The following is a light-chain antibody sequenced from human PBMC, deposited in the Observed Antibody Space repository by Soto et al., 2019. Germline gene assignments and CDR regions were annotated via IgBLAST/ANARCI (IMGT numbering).Light chain of an antibody. CDR3: QQYYSTPYT. Sequence: DIQMTQSPSTLSASVGDRVTITCRASHSVSTWLAWYQQKPGKAPKLLIYDASRLESGVPPRFSGSGSGTEFTLTISSLQAEDVAVYYCQQYYSTPYTFGQGTKVDI. CDR1: HSVSTW. CDR2: DAS. V-gene: IGKV1-5*01. J-gene: IGKJ2*01.